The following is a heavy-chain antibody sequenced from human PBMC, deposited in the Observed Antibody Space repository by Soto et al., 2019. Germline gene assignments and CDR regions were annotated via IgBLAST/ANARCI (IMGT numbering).Heavy chain of an antibody. V-gene: IGHV1-46*03. Sequence: ASVKVSCKASGYSFSNHYMYWVRQAPGQGLEWLGRINPSGDRTTYAQRFQGRLTMTKDTSTTTFYVELRNLRSGDTAVYYCAGDGVATATGLDFWGQGTLVTVSS. CDR2: INPSGDRT. D-gene: IGHD1-26*01. J-gene: IGHJ4*02. CDR1: GYSFSNHY. CDR3: AGDGVATATGLDF.